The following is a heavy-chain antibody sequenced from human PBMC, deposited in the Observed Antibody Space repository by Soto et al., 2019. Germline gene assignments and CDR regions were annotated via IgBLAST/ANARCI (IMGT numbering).Heavy chain of an antibody. CDR3: ANPNYRGYDPDFFDI. Sequence: GGSLRLSCAASRFTFRSYAMSWVRQAPGKGLEWVSTVSGGGASTFYADSVRGRFTISRDNSKNTLYLQMNSLRAEDTAIYSCANPNYRGYDPDFFDIWGQGTMATVSS. J-gene: IGHJ3*02. D-gene: IGHD5-12*01. CDR1: RFTFRSYA. CDR2: VSGGGAST. V-gene: IGHV3-23*01.